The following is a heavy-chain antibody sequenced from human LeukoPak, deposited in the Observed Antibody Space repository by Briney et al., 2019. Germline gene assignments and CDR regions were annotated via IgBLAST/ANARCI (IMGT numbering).Heavy chain of an antibody. D-gene: IGHD2-2*01. CDR1: GYTFTGYY. CDR2: INPNSGGT. Sequence: GASVKVSCKASGYTFTGYYMHWVRQAPGQGLEWMGWINPNSGGTNYAQKFQGRVTMTRDTSISTAYMELSRLRSDDTAVYYCARPSRTDNRYTFELWGQGSLVIVSS. J-gene: IGHJ4*01. CDR3: ARPSRTDNRYTFEL. V-gene: IGHV1-2*02.